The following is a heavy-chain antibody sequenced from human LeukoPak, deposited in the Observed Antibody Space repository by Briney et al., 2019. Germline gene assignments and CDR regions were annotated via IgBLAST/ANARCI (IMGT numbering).Heavy chain of an antibody. J-gene: IGHJ3*02. Sequence: SQTLSLTCTVSGGSISSGGYYWSWIRQHPGKGLEWIGYIYNSGNTYYNPSLRSRVAISVDTSKNQFSLRLSSVTSADTAVYFCARTQTMMGAFDIWGQGTMVTVSS. V-gene: IGHV4-30-4*08. CDR1: GGSISSGGYY. CDR3: ARTQTMMGAFDI. D-gene: IGHD3-22*01. CDR2: IYNSGNT.